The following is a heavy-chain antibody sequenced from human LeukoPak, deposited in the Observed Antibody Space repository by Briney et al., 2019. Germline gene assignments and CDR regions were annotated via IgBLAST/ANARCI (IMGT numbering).Heavy chain of an antibody. CDR2: MNPNSGNT. CDR1: GYTFTSYD. CDR3: ARAPDYDFWSGYSQTHFDY. Sequence: ASVKVSCKASGYTFTSYDINWVRQATGQGLEWMGWMNPNSGNTGYAQKFQGRVTMTRDTSTSTVYMELSSLRSEDTAVYYCARAPDYDFWSGYSQTHFDYWGQGTLVTVSS. J-gene: IGHJ4*02. V-gene: IGHV1-8*01. D-gene: IGHD3-3*01.